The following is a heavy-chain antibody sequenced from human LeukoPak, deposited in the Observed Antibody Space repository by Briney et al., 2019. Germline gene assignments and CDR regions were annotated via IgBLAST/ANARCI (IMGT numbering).Heavy chain of an antibody. J-gene: IGHJ4*02. CDR3: AKDLEAGTSGYSLDY. CDR2: IRNDGSEQ. Sequence: GGSLRLSCAVSGFIYSDYGFHWVRQAPGKGLEWVAFIRNDGSEQYYADSVKGRFTISRDNSKNSLHVQMNSLRTEDTALYYCAKDLEAGTSGYSLDYWGQGTLVTVSS. CDR1: GFIYSDYG. V-gene: IGHV3-30*02. D-gene: IGHD3-22*01.